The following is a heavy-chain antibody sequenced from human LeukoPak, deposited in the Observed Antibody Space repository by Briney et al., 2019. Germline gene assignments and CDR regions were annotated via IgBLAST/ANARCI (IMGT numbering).Heavy chain of an antibody. Sequence: SETLSLTCSVSGGSISSYYWSWIRQPAGKGLEWIGRIYTSGSTNYNPSLKSRVTISVDKSKNQFSLKLSSVTAADTAAYYCARGGSSWYGFDYWGQGTLVTVSS. CDR1: GGSISSYY. J-gene: IGHJ4*02. CDR2: IYTSGST. D-gene: IGHD6-13*01. V-gene: IGHV4-4*07. CDR3: ARGGSSWYGFDY.